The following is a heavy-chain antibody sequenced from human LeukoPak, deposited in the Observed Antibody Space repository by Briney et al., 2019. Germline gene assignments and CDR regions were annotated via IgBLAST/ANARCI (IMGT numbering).Heavy chain of an antibody. CDR2: IIPIFGTA. CDR1: GGTFSSYA. CDR3: AKGKFSGPSRVDY. Sequence: SVKVSCKASGGTFSSYAISWVRQAPGQGLEWMGGIIPIFGTANYAQKFQGRVTITTDESTSTAYMELSSLRSEDTAVYYCAKGKFSGPSRVDYWGQGTLVTVSS. J-gene: IGHJ4*02. D-gene: IGHD3-10*01. V-gene: IGHV1-69*05.